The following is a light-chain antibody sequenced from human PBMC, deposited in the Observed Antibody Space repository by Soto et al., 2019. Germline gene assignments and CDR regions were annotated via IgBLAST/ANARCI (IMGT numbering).Light chain of an antibody. CDR1: IGDIGSYNR. CDR3: SSYTNINTRACV. J-gene: IGLJ1*01. CDR2: EVT. Sequence: SLLNQPASVSGSPGQSITISCTGTIGDIGSYNRVSWYQQHPGKAPKLIIYEVTARPSGVSNRFSGSKSGNTASLTIPGLQAEEEAEYYCSSYTNINTRACVFGTGTKVTVL. V-gene: IGLV2-14*01.